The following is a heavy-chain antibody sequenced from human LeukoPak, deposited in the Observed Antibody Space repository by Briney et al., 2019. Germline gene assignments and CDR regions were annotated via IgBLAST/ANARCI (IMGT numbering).Heavy chain of an antibody. J-gene: IGHJ4*02. D-gene: IGHD3-16*02. CDR3: ARVGDYVWGSYRLSYYFDY. CDR2: INHSGST. Sequence: SETLSLTCAVYGGSFSGYYWRWIRQPPGKGLEWIGEINHSGSTNYNPSLKSRVTISVDTSKNQFSLKLSSVTAADTAVYYCARVGDYVWGSYRLSYYFDYWGQGTLVTVSS. V-gene: IGHV4-34*01. CDR1: GGSFSGYY.